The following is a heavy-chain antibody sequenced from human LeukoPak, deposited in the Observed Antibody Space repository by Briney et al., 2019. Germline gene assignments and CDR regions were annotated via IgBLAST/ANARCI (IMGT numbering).Heavy chain of an antibody. V-gene: IGHV3-53*01. CDR1: GFTVGSTY. D-gene: IGHD6-13*01. CDR2: IYTGGST. CDR3: ATPGYSNRPFDY. J-gene: IGHJ4*02. Sequence: PGGSLRLSCAASGFTVGSTYMSWVRQAPGKGLEWVSVIYTGGSTYYADSVKGRFTISRDNSKNTLYLQMNSLRADDTAVYYCATPGYSNRPFDYWGQGTLVTVSS.